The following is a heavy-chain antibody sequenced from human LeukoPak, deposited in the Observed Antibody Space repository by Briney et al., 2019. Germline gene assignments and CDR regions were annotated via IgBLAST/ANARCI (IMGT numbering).Heavy chain of an antibody. CDR2: ISSSSSSYI. D-gene: IGHD3-3*01. CDR3: ARDEGWRYDFWSGYFHFDY. Sequence: GGSLRLSCAASGFTFSSYSMNWVRQAPGKGLEWVSSISSSSSSYIYYADSVKGRFTISRDNAKNSLYLQMNSLRAEDTAVYYCARDEGWRYDFWSGYFHFDYWGQGTLVTVSS. J-gene: IGHJ4*02. CDR1: GFTFSSYS. V-gene: IGHV3-21*01.